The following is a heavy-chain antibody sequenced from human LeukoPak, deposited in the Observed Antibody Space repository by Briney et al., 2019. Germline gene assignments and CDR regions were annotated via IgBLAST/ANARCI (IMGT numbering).Heavy chain of an antibody. V-gene: IGHV1-2*02. CDR3: ARRLGYCSGGSCPDNWFDP. D-gene: IGHD2-15*01. J-gene: IGHJ5*02. Sequence: ASVKVSCKASGYTFTGYYMHWVRQAPGQGLEWMGWINPNSGDTNSAQKFQGRVTMTRDTSISTAYMELRRLRSDDTAVYYCARRLGYCSGGSCPDNWFDPWGQGTLVTVSS. CDR1: GYTFTGYY. CDR2: INPNSGDT.